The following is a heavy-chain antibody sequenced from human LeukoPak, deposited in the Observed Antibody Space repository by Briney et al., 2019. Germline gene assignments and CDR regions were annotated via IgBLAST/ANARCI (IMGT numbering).Heavy chain of an antibody. J-gene: IGHJ3*02. D-gene: IGHD4-23*01. CDR1: GYSISSGYY. CDR2: IYHSGST. Sequence: PSETLSLTCAVSGYSISSGYYWGWIRQPPGKGLEWIGSIYHSGSTYYNPSLKSRVTISVDTSKNQFSLKLSSVTAADTAVYYCARDLGLADGGNRRYAFDIWGQGTMVTVSS. V-gene: IGHV4-38-2*02. CDR3: ARDLGLADGGNRRYAFDI.